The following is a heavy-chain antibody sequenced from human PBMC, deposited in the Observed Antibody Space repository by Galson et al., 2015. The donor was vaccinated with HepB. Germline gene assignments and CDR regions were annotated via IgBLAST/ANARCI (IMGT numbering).Heavy chain of an antibody. D-gene: IGHD1-14*01. Sequence: SLRLSCAASGFTFDDYAMHWVRQAPGKGLEWVSIISWNSGSIDYADSVKGRFTISRDNAKNSLYLQMNSLRAEDTAFYYCAKDIYRRRGLKGGFFDYWGQGTLVTVSS. V-gene: IGHV3-9*01. CDR2: ISWNSGSI. CDR1: GFTFDDYA. CDR3: AKDIYRRRGLKGGFFDY. J-gene: IGHJ4*02.